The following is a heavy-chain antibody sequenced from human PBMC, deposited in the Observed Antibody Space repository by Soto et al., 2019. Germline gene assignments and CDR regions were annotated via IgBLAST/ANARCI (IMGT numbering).Heavy chain of an antibody. J-gene: IGHJ6*03. CDR2: INTRSSIT. Sequence: EVQLVESGGGLVQSGGSLRLSCAASGFTFRSYNINWVRQSPGKGLECISYINTRSSITFHADSVKGRFTISTDNAKNSLYLQMNSLRAEDTAVYYCARVLQGGTRNSYYYYMDVWGMGTTVTVSS. V-gene: IGHV3-48*01. CDR3: ARVLQGGTRNSYYYYMDV. CDR1: GFTFRSYN. D-gene: IGHD1-26*01.